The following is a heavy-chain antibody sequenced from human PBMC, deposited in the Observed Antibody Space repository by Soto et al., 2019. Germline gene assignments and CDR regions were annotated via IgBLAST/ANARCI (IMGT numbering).Heavy chain of an antibody. J-gene: IGHJ4*02. D-gene: IGHD2-8*01. Sequence: PWETLSLTCGVHGGSFSGYYWTWIRQSPGKGLEWIAEIIHTGRTNYSPSLQSRVSLSVDTSKNQFSLHLNSVTASDTGIYYCARGVLVTVYAAFDSWGQGTPVTVSS. CDR2: IIHTGRT. CDR3: ARGVLVTVYAAFDS. V-gene: IGHV4-34*01. CDR1: GGSFSGYY.